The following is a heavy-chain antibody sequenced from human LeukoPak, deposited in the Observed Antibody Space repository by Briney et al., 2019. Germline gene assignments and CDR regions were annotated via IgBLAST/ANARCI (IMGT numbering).Heavy chain of an antibody. Sequence: PSETLSLTCTVSGGSISIFYWSWIRQPPGKGLEWIGYIFYTGTTNYNPSLKGRVTMTVDTSKNQFSLNLSSVTAADTAVYYCARGRGSSWYYFDSWGQGTLVTVSS. CDR2: IFYTGTT. D-gene: IGHD6-13*01. J-gene: IGHJ4*02. CDR3: ARGRGSSWYYFDS. CDR1: GGSISIFY. V-gene: IGHV4-59*12.